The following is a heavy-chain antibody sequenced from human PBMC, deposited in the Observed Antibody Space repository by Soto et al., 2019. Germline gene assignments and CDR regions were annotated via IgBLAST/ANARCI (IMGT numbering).Heavy chain of an antibody. J-gene: IGHJ5*02. Sequence: ASVKVSCKASGYTFTSYGISWVRQAPGQGLEWMGWISAYNGNTNYAQKLQGRVTMTTDTSTSTAYMELRSLRSDDTAVYYCARVGYDILTGYSNWFDPWGQGTLVTVSS. CDR3: ARVGYDILTGYSNWFDP. D-gene: IGHD3-9*01. V-gene: IGHV1-18*01. CDR1: GYTFTSYG. CDR2: ISAYNGNT.